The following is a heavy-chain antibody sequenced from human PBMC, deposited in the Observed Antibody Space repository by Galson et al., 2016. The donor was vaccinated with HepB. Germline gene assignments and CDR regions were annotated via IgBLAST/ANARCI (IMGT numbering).Heavy chain of an antibody. V-gene: IGHV1-46*01. D-gene: IGHD3-9*01. Sequence: SVKVSCKASGYTFINYYMHWVRQAPGQGLEWMGIGNPRTGSTSYAQKFQDRVTVTRDTSTSTVYMELSSLRSEDTAVYYCARDRGSNSLKGYGMGVWGQGTLVTVSS. CDR2: GNPRTGST. CDR3: ARDRGSNSLKGYGMGV. J-gene: IGHJ4*02. CDR1: GYTFINYY.